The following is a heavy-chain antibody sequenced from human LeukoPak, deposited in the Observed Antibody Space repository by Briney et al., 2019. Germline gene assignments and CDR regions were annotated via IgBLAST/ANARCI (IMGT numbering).Heavy chain of an antibody. CDR2: IHYNGST. CDR1: GGSISPYY. D-gene: IGHD5-12*01. Sequence: SETLSLTCTVSGGSISPYYWSWIRQPPGKGLEWIGYIHYNGSTNYNPSLKSRVTISVDTSNNQFSLKLSSVTAADTAVYYCAREDSGYHYWGQGTLVTVSS. V-gene: IGHV4-59*01. J-gene: IGHJ4*02. CDR3: AREDSGYHY.